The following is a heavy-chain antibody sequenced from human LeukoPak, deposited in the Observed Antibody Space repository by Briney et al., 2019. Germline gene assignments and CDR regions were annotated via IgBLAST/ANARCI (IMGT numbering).Heavy chain of an antibody. CDR3: AKTGEQILTEINWFDP. V-gene: IGHV3-23*01. CDR2: ISGGGHST. Sequence: GGALRLSCAGSGFTFSNYARTWVRQAPGKGLEGGSAISGGGHSTYYADSVEGRFTISRDNSKNTLYLQMNSLRAEDTAVYYCAKTGEQILTEINWFDPWGQGTLVTVSS. D-gene: IGHD3-16*01. CDR1: GFTFSNYA. J-gene: IGHJ5*02.